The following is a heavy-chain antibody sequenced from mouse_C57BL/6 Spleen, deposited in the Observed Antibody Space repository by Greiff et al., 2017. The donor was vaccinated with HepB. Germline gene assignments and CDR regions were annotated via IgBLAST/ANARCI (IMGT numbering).Heavy chain of an antibody. J-gene: IGHJ1*03. D-gene: IGHD1-1*01. CDR2: IYWDDDK. V-gene: IGHV8-12*01. Sequence: QVQLKESGPGILQSSQTLSLTCSFSGFSLSTSGMGVSWIRQPSGKGLEWLAHIYWDDDKRYNPSLKSRLTISKDTSRNQVFLKITSVDTADTATYYCARRAEGSSYGYWYFDVWGTGTTVTVSS. CDR3: ARRAEGSSYGYWYFDV. CDR1: GFSLSTSGMG.